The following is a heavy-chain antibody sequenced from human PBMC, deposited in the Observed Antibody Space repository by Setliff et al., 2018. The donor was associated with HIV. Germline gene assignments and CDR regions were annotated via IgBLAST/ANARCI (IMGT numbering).Heavy chain of an antibody. Sequence: PSETLSLTCTVSGGSISSSSYYWGWIRQPPGKGLEWIGSIYYSGSTYYNPSLNSRVTMSVDTSKNQFSLKLNSVTAADTAVYYCARDLPDLTGRSLDPWGQGTLVTVSS. CDR2: IYYSGST. CDR3: ARDLPDLTGRSLDP. V-gene: IGHV4-39*07. CDR1: GGSISSSSYY. D-gene: IGHD7-27*01. J-gene: IGHJ5*02.